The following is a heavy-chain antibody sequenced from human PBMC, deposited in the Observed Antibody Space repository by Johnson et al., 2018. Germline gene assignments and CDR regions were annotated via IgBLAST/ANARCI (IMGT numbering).Heavy chain of an antibody. CDR1: GFTFSSYS. CDR3: ARDPRDIVVVPAAIGAFDI. J-gene: IGHJ3*02. V-gene: IGHV3-66*02. Sequence: VQLVQSGGGVVQPGGSLRLSCAASGFTFSSYSMNWVRQAPGKGLEWVSVIYSGGSTYYADSVKGRFTISRDNSKNTLYLQRNSLRAEDTAVYYCARDPRDIVVVPAAIGAFDIWGQGTMVTVSS. D-gene: IGHD2-2*01. CDR2: IYSGGST.